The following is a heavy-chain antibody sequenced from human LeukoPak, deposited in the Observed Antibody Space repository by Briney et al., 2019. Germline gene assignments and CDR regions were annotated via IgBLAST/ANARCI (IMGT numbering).Heavy chain of an antibody. V-gene: IGHV3-30*02. Sequence: PGGSLRLSCAASGFTFSSYGMHWVRQAPGKGLEGVAFIRYDGSNKFCADSVKGRFTISRDNSKNTLYLQMNSLRAEDTAVYYCARDRGYSGYDAMFDPWGQGTLVTVSS. J-gene: IGHJ5*02. CDR3: ARDRGYSGYDAMFDP. CDR1: GFTFSSYG. CDR2: IRYDGSNK. D-gene: IGHD5-12*01.